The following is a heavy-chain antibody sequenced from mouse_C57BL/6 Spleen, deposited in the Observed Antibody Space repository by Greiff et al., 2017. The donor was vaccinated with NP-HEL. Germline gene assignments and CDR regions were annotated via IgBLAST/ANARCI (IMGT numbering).Heavy chain of an antibody. CDR3: ARHGGSYGYGAMDY. J-gene: IGHJ4*01. V-gene: IGHV2-6-1*01. CDR2: IWSDGST. D-gene: IGHD2-2*01. CDR1: GFSLTSYG. Sequence: QVQLQESGPGLVAPSQSLSITCTASGFSLTSYGVHWVRQPPGKGLEWLVVIWSDGSTTYNSALKTRLSIRKDNSKSQVFVKMNSLQTDDTATYYCARHGGSYGYGAMDYWGQGTSVTVSS.